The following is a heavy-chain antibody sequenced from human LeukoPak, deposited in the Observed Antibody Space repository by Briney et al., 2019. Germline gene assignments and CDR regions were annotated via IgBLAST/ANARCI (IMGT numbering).Heavy chain of an antibody. V-gene: IGHV4-39*07. D-gene: IGHD6-13*01. J-gene: IGHJ2*01. Sequence: PSETLSLTCIVSGGSISTGTYYWGWIRQPPGKGLEWIGSIYYSGSTYYNPSLKSRVAISVDTSKNQFSLKLSSVTAADTAVYYCARADLYSSSWYVGWYFDLWGRGTLVTISS. CDR1: GGSISTGTYY. CDR3: ARADLYSSSWYVGWYFDL. CDR2: IYYSGST.